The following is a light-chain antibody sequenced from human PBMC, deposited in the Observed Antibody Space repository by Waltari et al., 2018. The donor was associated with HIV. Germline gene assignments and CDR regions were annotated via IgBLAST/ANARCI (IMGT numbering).Light chain of an antibody. CDR3: GSYSTGSALVV. J-gene: IGLJ3*02. CDR1: ISDIGTYDH. CDR2: AVI. Sequence: QSALTQPASVSGSPGQSITITCTGAISDIGTYDHVSWYQQHPGRAPKLLIYAVIHRPSGVSNRSSASKSGNTASLTISGLQSDDEADYYCGSYSTGSALVVFGGGTKVTVL. V-gene: IGLV2-14*03.